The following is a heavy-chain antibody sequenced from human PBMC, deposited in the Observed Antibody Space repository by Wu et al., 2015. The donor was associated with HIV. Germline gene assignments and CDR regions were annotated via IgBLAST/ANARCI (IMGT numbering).Heavy chain of an antibody. CDR3: VLSAVPLFSFSSTWEGVEF. CDR1: GHTLSSYG. J-gene: IGHJ4*02. CDR2: IILYNGNT. Sequence: QVQLEQSGAELAKPGASVKVSCQASGHTLSSYGISWVRQAPGQGPEWMGWIILYNGNTNYVQKFQGRVSMSTDTATNTAYMELRSLTSDDTAVYYCVLSAVPLFSFSSTWEGVEFWGQGTLVTVS. D-gene: IGHD6-13*01. V-gene: IGHV1-18*01.